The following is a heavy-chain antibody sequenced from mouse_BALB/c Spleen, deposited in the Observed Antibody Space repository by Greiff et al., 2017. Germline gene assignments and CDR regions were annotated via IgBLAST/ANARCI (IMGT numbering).Heavy chain of an antibody. V-gene: IGHV7-1*02. CDR2: SRNKANDYTT. D-gene: IGHD2-3*01. CDR1: GFTFSDFY. Sequence: EVQVVESGGGLVQPGGSLRLSCATSGFTFSDFYMEWVRQPPGKRLEWIAASRNKANDYTTEYSASVKGRFIVSRDTSQSILYLQMNALRAEDTAIYYCARAAYDGYTDYAMDYWGQGTSVTVSS. CDR3: ARAAYDGYTDYAMDY. J-gene: IGHJ4*01.